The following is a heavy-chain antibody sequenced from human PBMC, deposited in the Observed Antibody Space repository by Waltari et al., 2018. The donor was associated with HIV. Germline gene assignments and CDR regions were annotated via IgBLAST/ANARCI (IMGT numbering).Heavy chain of an antibody. V-gene: IGHV1-8*01. CDR2: MNPNSGNT. D-gene: IGHD2-2*01. J-gene: IGHJ2*01. Sequence: QVLLVQSGAEVKKPGASVKVSCKTSGYNFISYDINWVRQAAGQGLEWMGWMNPNSGNTGYAAKLHGRVTMTRNTSISTAYVELSSLTSDDTAVYYCARAGVVPALFDLWGRGTLVTVSS. CDR3: ARAGVVPALFDL. CDR1: GYNFISYD.